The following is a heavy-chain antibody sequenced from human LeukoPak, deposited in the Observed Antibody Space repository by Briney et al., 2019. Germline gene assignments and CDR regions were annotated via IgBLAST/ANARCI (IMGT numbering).Heavy chain of an antibody. J-gene: IGHJ1*01. CDR3: AKGPGAAVGKRYIQH. D-gene: IGHD6-13*01. Sequence: GGSLRLSCAAFGFTFNDYAMHWVRQAPGKGLEWVSLISWDSGNTYYADSVKGRFTISRDNSKNSLSLQMNSLRAEDTALYYCAKGPGAAVGKRYIQHWGQGTLVTVSS. CDR2: ISWDSGNT. CDR1: GFTFNDYA. V-gene: IGHV3-43D*03.